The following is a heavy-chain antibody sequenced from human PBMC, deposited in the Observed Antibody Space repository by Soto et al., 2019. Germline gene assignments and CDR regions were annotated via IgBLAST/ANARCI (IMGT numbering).Heavy chain of an antibody. J-gene: IGHJ4*02. CDR3: ARIASTMVRGVIIDYFDY. CDR2: IFSNDEK. V-gene: IGHV2-26*01. Sequence: QVTLKESGPVLVKPTETLTLTCTVSGFSLSNARMGVSWIRQPPGKALEWLAHIFSNDEKSYSTSLKSRLTISKDTSKCQVVLTMTNMDPVDTATYYCARIASTMVRGVIIDYFDYWGQGTLVTVSS. D-gene: IGHD3-10*01. CDR1: GFSLSNARMG.